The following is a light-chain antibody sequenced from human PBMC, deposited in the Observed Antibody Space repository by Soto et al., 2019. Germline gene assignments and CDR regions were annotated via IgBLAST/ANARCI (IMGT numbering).Light chain of an antibody. CDR3: SSYTSSSTHWV. CDR2: EVC. CDR1: SSDVGGYNY. V-gene: IGLV2-14*01. J-gene: IGLJ3*02. Sequence: QSALTQPASVSGSPGQSITISCTGTSSDVGGYNYVSWYQQHPGKAPKLMIYEVCNRPSGVSNRFSGSKSGNTASLTISGLQAEDEADYYCSSYTSSSTHWVFGGGTQLTVL.